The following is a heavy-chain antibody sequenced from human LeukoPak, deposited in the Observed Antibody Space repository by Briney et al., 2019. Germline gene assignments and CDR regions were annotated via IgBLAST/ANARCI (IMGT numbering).Heavy chain of an antibody. D-gene: IGHD2-2*01. CDR1: GFTFSNAW. V-gene: IGHV3-15*01. J-gene: IGHJ4*02. CDR2: IKSKTDGGTT. Sequence: GGSLRLSCAASGFTFSNAWMSWVRQAPGKGLEWVGRIKSKTDGGTTDYAAPVKGRFTISRDDSKNTLYLQMNSLKTEDTAVYYCARVSRYCSSTSCSYYFDYWGQGTLVTVSS. CDR3: ARVSRYCSSTSCSYYFDY.